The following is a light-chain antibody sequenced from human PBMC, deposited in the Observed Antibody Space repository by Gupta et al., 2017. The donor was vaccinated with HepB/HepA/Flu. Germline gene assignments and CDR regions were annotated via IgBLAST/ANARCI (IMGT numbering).Light chain of an antibody. CDR3: HIWDSSRDHVGV. V-gene: IGLV3-21*03. J-gene: IGLJ2*01. Sequence: SYELSQPPSVSVALGKTATITCGGNNIGSKSVYWYQQKSGQAPVLVVHDDSDRPAGIPERSSGSNSGNTATLTISRVEVGDEADYYCHIWDSSRDHVGVFGGGTELIVL. CDR1: NIGSKS. CDR2: DDS.